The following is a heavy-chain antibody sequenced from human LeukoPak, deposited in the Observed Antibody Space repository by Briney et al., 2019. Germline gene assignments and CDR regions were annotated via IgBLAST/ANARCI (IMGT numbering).Heavy chain of an antibody. CDR2: INHSGST. CDR3: ARQYSGSYLLRYYYYYMDV. J-gene: IGHJ6*03. V-gene: IGHV4-34*01. D-gene: IGHD1-26*01. CDR1: GGSFSGYY. Sequence: PSETLSLTCAVYGGSFSGYYWSWIRQPPGKGLEWIGEINHSGSTNYNPSLKSRVTISVDTSKNQFSLKLSSVTAADTAVYYCARQYSGSYLLRYYYYYMDVWGKGTTVTVSS.